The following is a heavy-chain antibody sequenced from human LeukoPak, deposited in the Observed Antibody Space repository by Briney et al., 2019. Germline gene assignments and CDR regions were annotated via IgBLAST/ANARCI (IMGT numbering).Heavy chain of an antibody. D-gene: IGHD3-22*01. CDR2: ISSSSSYI. CDR1: GFTFSSYS. J-gene: IGHJ4*02. V-gene: IGHV3-21*01. Sequence: GGSLRLSCAASGFTFSSYSMNWVRQAPGKGLEWVSSISSSSSYIYYADSVKGRFTISRDNAKNSLYLQMNSLRAEDTAVYYCAKDNSYYDKGSHFDYWGQGTLVTVSS. CDR3: AKDNSYYDKGSHFDY.